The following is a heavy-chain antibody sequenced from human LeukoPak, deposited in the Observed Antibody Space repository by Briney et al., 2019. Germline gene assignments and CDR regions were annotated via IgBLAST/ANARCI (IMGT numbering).Heavy chain of an antibody. CDR2: FFYSGST. Sequence: PSETLSLTCTVSGGSISSSSKYWGWIRQSPGKGLEWIGNFFYSGSTYCNPSLKSRVTVSVDTSKNQFSLNLRSVTAADTAVYYCARHLGMSTLDYWGQETLVTVSS. D-gene: IGHD5/OR15-5a*01. J-gene: IGHJ4*02. CDR1: GGSISSSSKY. V-gene: IGHV4-39*01. CDR3: ARHLGMSTLDY.